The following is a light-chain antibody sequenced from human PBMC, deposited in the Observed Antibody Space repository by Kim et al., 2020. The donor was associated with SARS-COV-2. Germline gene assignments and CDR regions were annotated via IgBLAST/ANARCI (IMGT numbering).Light chain of an antibody. CDR2: GAS. V-gene: IGKV3-20*01. J-gene: IGKJ4*01. Sequence: GERDSQYGRASQRVSSSYVAWDQKKQGQAPRRLNYGASSRATGIPERVSGSGAGTDCTLTISRLEPEEWGVYYCQKDGSSPLTFGGGTKGDIK. CDR1: QRVSSSY. CDR3: QKDGSSPLT.